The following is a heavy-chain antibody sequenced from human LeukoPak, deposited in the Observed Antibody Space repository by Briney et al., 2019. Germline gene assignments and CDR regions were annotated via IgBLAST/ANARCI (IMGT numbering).Heavy chain of an antibody. Sequence: PGESLALSCTTCGFTFDDYAMTWVRQAPGKGPEWVGFIRSRAYGETTEYGASVTGRFTISRDDYKSIAYLHMNSLKSDDTAVYYCTRARAGSGYNYYFDYGGEGTLVTV. CDR3: TRARAGSGYNYYFDY. CDR2: IRSRAYGETT. V-gene: IGHV3-49*04. CDR1: GFTFDDYA. J-gene: IGHJ4*02. D-gene: IGHD5-12*01.